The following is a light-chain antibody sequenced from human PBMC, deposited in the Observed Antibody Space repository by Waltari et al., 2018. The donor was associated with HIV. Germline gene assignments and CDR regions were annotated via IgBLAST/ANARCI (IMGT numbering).Light chain of an antibody. CDR1: GNDVGGSNY. CDR3: SSYAGSAVV. J-gene: IGLJ2*01. V-gene: IGLV2-8*01. CDR2: DGT. Sequence: QSALTQPPSASGSPGQSVTISCTGTGNDVGGSNYVSWYQLHPGKAPKLLIYDGTKRPSGVPDRFSGSKSGNTASLTVSGLQGDDEADYYCSSYAGSAVVFGGGTKLTVL.